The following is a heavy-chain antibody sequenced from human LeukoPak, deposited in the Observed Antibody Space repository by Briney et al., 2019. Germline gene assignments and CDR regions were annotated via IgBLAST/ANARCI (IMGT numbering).Heavy chain of an antibody. CDR3: AKDLGIYGATIAGFDY. CDR1: GFTFSSYG. D-gene: IGHD5-12*01. Sequence: GGSLRLSCAASGFTFSSYGMHWVRQAPGKGLEWVAFIRYDGSNKYYADSVKGRFTISRDNSKNTLYLQMNSLRAEDTAVYYCAKDLGIYGATIAGFDYWGQGTLVTVSS. V-gene: IGHV3-30*02. J-gene: IGHJ4*02. CDR2: IRYDGSNK.